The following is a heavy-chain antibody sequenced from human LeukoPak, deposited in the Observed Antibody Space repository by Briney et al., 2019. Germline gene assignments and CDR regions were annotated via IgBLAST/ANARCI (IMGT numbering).Heavy chain of an antibody. Sequence: PGGSLRLSCAASGLTFSSYAMHWVRQAPGKGLEWVAVISYDGSNKYYADSVKGRFTIPRDNSKNTLYLQMNSLRAEDTAVYYCARGHLLRYFDWIGTPRNYWGQGTLVTVSS. V-gene: IGHV3-30*04. CDR3: ARGHLLRYFDWIGTPRNY. CDR1: GLTFSSYA. D-gene: IGHD3-9*01. J-gene: IGHJ4*02. CDR2: ISYDGSNK.